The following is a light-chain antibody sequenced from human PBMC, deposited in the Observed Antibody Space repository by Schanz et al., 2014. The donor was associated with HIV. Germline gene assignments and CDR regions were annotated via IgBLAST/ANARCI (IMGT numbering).Light chain of an antibody. CDR2: GNS. CDR3: SSYGGGDTLL. CDR1: SSNIGAGYD. J-gene: IGLJ3*02. V-gene: IGLV1-40*01. Sequence: QSVLTQPPSVSGAPGQRVTISCTGSSSNIGAGYDVHWYQQLPGTAPKLLIYGNSNRPSGVPDRFSGSKSGTSASLAITGLQAEDEADYYCSSYGGGDTLLFGGGTKLTVL.